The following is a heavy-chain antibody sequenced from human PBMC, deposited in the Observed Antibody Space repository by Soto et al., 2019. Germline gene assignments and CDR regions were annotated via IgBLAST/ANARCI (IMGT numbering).Heavy chain of an antibody. CDR2: ISSSGSTI. CDR1: GFTFSDYY. D-gene: IGHD1-26*01. Sequence: PGGALRLSCAASGFTFSDYYMSWIRQAPGKGLEWVSYISSSGSTIYYADSVKGRFTISRDNAKNSLYLQMNSLRAEDTAVYYCARTQNGVGYYYYYMDVWGKGTTVTVSS. CDR3: ARTQNGVGYYYYYMDV. V-gene: IGHV3-11*01. J-gene: IGHJ6*03.